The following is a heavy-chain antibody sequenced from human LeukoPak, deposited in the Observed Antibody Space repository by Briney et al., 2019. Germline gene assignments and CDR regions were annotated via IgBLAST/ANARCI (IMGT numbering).Heavy chain of an antibody. CDR3: ARDGGYCSGGSCYHNYFDY. J-gene: IGHJ4*02. Sequence: SETLSLTCTVSGGSVSSGSYYWSWIRQPPGKGLEWIGYIYYSGSANYNPSLKSRVTISVDTSRNQFSLKLSSVTAADTAVYYCARDGGYCSGGSCYHNYFDYWGQGTLVTVSS. CDR1: GGSVSSGSYY. D-gene: IGHD2-15*01. CDR2: IYYSGSA. V-gene: IGHV4-61*01.